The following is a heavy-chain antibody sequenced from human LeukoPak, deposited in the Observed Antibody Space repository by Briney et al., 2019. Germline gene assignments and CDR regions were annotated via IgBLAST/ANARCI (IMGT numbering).Heavy chain of an antibody. V-gene: IGHV4-31*03. Sequence: SQTLSLACIVSGASFNTGDYYWNWIRQHPGKGLEWIGYIYNSGSTYYNPSLKSRVTISVDTSKNHFSLRLTSVTAADSAVYYCARGAPPDSWGQGTLVTVSS. CDR3: ARGAPPDS. CDR1: GASFNTGDYY. J-gene: IGHJ4*02. CDR2: IYNSGST.